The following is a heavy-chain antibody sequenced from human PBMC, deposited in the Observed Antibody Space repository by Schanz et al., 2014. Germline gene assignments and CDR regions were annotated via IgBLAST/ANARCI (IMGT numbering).Heavy chain of an antibody. J-gene: IGHJ4*02. CDR2: ISSDETVT. Sequence: QVHLVESGGGVVQPGTSLRLSCTISGFSFSRYGMHWVRQAPGKGLEWVAVISSDETVTYYVDSVKGRFTISRDNSKNNLYLQMNSLRTEDTAVYFCAKSYDTSGYSGFDYWGQGTLVTVSS. CDR1: GFSFSRYG. D-gene: IGHD3-22*01. CDR3: AKSYDTSGYSGFDY. V-gene: IGHV3-30*18.